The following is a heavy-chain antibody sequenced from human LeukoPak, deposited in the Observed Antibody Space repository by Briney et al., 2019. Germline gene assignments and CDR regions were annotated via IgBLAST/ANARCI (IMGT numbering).Heavy chain of an antibody. V-gene: IGHV1-8*01. J-gene: IGHJ6*03. CDR2: MSPNSGNT. CDR1: VYTFTSYD. CDR3: ARALQPHYYYYYMDV. D-gene: IGHD4-11*01. Sequence: ASVRVSCKASVYTFTSYDINWVRQAPGQGLEWMGWMSPNSGNTVYAQKFQGRVTMTRNTSISTAYMELSSLRSEDTAVYYCARALQPHYYYYYMDVWGKGTTVTVSS.